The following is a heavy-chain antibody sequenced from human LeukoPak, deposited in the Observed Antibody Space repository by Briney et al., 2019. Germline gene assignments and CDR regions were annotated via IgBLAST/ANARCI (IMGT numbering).Heavy chain of an antibody. D-gene: IGHD4-17*01. CDR2: IYHSGRT. CDR3: ARYAYGDHLWP. CDR1: GYSISSGYY. Sequence: SETLSLTCAVSGYSISSGYYWGWIRQPPGKGLEWIGSIYHSGRTFCNPSLKSRVTISVDTSKNQFSLKVTSVTAADTAVYYCARYAYGDHLWPWGQGTLVTVSS. J-gene: IGHJ5*02. V-gene: IGHV4-38-2*01.